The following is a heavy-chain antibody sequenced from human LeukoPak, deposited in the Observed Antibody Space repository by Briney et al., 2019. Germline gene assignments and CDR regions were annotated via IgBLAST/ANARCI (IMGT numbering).Heavy chain of an antibody. Sequence: GGSLRLSCAASGFTLSSYSMNWVRQAPGKGLEWVSSISSTSTYINYADSVKGRFTISRDNARNSLYLQMNSLRSEDTAVYYCTRDPRSDHWGQGTLVTVSS. CDR2: ISSTSTYI. CDR3: TRDPRSDH. CDR1: GFTLSSYS. V-gene: IGHV3-21*01. J-gene: IGHJ4*02.